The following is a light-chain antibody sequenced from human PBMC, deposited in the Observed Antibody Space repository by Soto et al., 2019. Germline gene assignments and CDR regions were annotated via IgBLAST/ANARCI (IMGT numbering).Light chain of an antibody. CDR1: QSISSY. V-gene: IGKV1-39*01. CDR3: QQSYSTPYT. CDR2: AAS. J-gene: IGKJ2*01. Sequence: DIQMTQSPSSLSASVGDRVTITCRASQSISSYLSWYQQKPGKAPKLLSYAASSLQSGVSSRFSGGGSGTDFTRTISSLQPEDSATYYCQQSYSTPYTFGQGTKLEIK.